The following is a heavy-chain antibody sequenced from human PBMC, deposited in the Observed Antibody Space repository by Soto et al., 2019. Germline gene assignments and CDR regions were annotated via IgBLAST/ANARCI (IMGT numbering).Heavy chain of an antibody. J-gene: IGHJ6*02. D-gene: IGHD5-18*01. CDR1: GGTFSSYA. V-gene: IGHV1-69*12. Sequence: QVQLVQSGAEVKKPGSSVKVSCKASGGTFSSYAISWVRQAPGQGLEWMGGIIPIFGTANYAQKFQGRVTITADESTSPAYMELSSLRSEDTAVYYCARGHDTAMVTREYYYGMDVWGQGTTVTVSS. CDR3: ARGHDTAMVTREYYYGMDV. CDR2: IIPIFGTA.